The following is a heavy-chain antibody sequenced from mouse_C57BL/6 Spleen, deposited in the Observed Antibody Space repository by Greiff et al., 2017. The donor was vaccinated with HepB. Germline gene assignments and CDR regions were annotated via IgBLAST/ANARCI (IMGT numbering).Heavy chain of an antibody. V-gene: IGHV1-61*01. J-gene: IGHJ3*01. Sequence: LVESGAELVRPGSSVKLSCKASGYTFTSYWMDWVKQRPGQGLEWIGNIYPSDSETHYNQKFKDKATLTVDKSSSTAYMQLSSLTSEDSAVYYCARIYYDYDTWFAYWGQGTLVTVSA. CDR1: GYTFTSYW. D-gene: IGHD2-4*01. CDR2: IYPSDSET. CDR3: ARIYYDYDTWFAY.